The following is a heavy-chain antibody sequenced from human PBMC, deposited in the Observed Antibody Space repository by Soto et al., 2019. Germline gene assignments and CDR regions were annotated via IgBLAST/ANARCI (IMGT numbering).Heavy chain of an antibody. J-gene: IGHJ4*02. Sequence: QVQLVQSGAEVKKPGASVKVSCKASGYTFTNYDINWVRQATGQGLEWMGWINPKGGNTGYAQQCQGRVITTRRPSIRTAYKQLSSMRSEDTVVYYCGRVSGEIRYCGRGTLVNVSS. CDR3: GRVSGEIRY. CDR2: INPKGGNT. V-gene: IGHV1-8*01. CDR1: GYTFTNYD. D-gene: IGHD4-17*01.